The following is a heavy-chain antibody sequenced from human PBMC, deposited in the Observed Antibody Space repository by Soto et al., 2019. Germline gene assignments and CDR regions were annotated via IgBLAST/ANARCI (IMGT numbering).Heavy chain of an antibody. Sequence: GASVKVSCKVSGYTLTELSMHWVRQAPGKGLEWMGGFDPEDGKTVYAQKFQGRVTMTEDTSTDTAYMELSSLRSEDTAVYYCATDRFRFLEWLPPRAFNIWGQGTMVTVSS. CDR2: FDPEDGKT. D-gene: IGHD3-3*01. V-gene: IGHV1-24*01. CDR3: ATDRFRFLEWLPPRAFNI. CDR1: GYTLTELS. J-gene: IGHJ3*02.